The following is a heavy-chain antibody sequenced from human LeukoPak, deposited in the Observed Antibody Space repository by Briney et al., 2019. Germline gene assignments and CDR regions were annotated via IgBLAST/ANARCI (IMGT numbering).Heavy chain of an antibody. Sequence: PSETLSLTCTVPGGSISSYYWSWIRQPAGKGLEWIGRIYTSGSTNYNPSLKSRVTMSVDTSKSQFSLKLSSVTAADTAVYYCARDNIVVVPAAISLYYYYYYMDVWGKGTTVTVSS. CDR2: IYTSGST. J-gene: IGHJ6*03. V-gene: IGHV4-4*07. D-gene: IGHD2-2*01. CDR3: ARDNIVVVPAAISLYYYYYYMDV. CDR1: GGSISSYY.